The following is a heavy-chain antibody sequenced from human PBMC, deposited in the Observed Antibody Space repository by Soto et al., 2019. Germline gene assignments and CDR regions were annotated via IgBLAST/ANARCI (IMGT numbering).Heavy chain of an antibody. J-gene: IGHJ6*03. V-gene: IGHV4-34*01. CDR3: ASTARGLKYYYYYYMDV. Sequence: PSETLSLTCAVYGGSFSGYYWSWIRQPPGKGLEWIGEINHSGSTNYNPSLKSRVTISVDTSKNQFSLKLSSVTAADTAVYYCASTARGLKYYYYYYMDVWGKGTTVTVSS. D-gene: IGHD3-10*01. CDR1: GGSFSGYY. CDR2: INHSGST.